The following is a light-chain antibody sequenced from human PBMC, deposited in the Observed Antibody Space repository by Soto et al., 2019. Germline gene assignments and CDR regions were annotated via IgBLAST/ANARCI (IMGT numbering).Light chain of an antibody. V-gene: IGKV3-20*01. J-gene: IGKJ4*01. CDR1: QSVSSSS. Sequence: EIVLTQSPGTLSLSPGERATRSCRASQSVSSSSLAWYQHKPGQAPRLLIYGASSRATGIPDRFSGSGSGTDFTLTISRLEPEDFAVYYCQQYGSSPPLSFGGGTKVEIK. CDR2: GAS. CDR3: QQYGSSPPLS.